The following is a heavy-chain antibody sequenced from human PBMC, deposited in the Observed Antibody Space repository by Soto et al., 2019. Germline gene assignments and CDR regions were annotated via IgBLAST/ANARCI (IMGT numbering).Heavy chain of an antibody. V-gene: IGHV1-69*13. D-gene: IGHD3-22*01. Sequence: SVKVSCKASGGTFSSYAISWVRQAPGQGLEWMGGIIPIFGTANYAQKFRGRVTITADESTSTAYMELSSLRSEDTAVYYCAECYYVSSGYYYVWPNYYYYGMDVWGQGTTVTVSS. CDR2: IIPIFGTA. CDR3: AECYYVSSGYYYVWPNYYYYGMDV. J-gene: IGHJ6*02. CDR1: GGTFSSYA.